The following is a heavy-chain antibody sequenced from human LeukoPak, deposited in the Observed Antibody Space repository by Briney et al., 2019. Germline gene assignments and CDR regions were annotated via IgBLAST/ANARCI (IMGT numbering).Heavy chain of an antibody. CDR3: ASDLIGYSSGTNWFDP. CDR1: GYTFTSYG. V-gene: IGHV1-18*01. CDR2: ISAYNGNT. J-gene: IGHJ5*02. D-gene: IGHD6-19*01. Sequence: GASVKVSCKASGYTFTSYGISWVRQAPGQGLEWMGWISAYNGNTNYAQKLQGRVTMTTDTSTSTAYMELRSLRSDDTAVYYCASDLIGYSSGTNWFDPWGQGTLVTVSS.